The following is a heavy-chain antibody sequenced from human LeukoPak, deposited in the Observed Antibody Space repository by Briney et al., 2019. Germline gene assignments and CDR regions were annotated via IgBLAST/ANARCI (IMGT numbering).Heavy chain of an antibody. Sequence: ASVKVSCKAPGGTFSSYAISWVRQAPGQGLEWMGGIIPIFGTANYAQKFQGGVTITADESTSTAYMELSSLRSEDTAVYYCARSYSSSARILDYWGQGTLVTVSS. CDR2: IIPIFGTA. J-gene: IGHJ4*02. V-gene: IGHV1-69*13. CDR3: ARSYSSSARILDY. CDR1: GGTFSSYA. D-gene: IGHD6-13*01.